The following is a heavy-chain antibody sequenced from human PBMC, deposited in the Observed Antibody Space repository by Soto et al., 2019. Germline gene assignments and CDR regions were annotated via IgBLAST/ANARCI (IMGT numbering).Heavy chain of an antibody. CDR3: ARLNWNYAMRWFDP. CDR2: IYYSGST. D-gene: IGHD1-7*01. Sequence: SETLSLTCTVSGGSISSSSYYWGWIRQPPGKGLEWIGSIYYSGSTYYNPSLKSRVTISVDTSKNQFSLKLSSVTAADTAVYYCARLNWNYAMRWFDPWGQGTLVTVSS. J-gene: IGHJ5*02. V-gene: IGHV4-39*01. CDR1: GGSISSSSYY.